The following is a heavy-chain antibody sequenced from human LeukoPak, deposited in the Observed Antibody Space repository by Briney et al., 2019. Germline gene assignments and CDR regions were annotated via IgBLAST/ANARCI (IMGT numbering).Heavy chain of an antibody. D-gene: IGHD3-22*01. CDR1: GGSISSPSYY. CDR3: ARQIVVPPYYFDY. CDR2: IYSSGGT. J-gene: IGHJ4*02. V-gene: IGHV4-39*07. Sequence: SETLSLTCTVSGGSISSPSYYWAWIRQPPGEGLEWIGSIYSSGGTFYNPSLTSRVTISVDTSKNQFSLKLSSVTAADTAVYYCARQIVVPPYYFDYWGQGTLVTVSS.